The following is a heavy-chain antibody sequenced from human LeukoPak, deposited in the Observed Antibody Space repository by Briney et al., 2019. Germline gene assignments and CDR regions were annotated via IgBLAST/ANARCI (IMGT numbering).Heavy chain of an antibody. CDR3: ARDRDSSGLRDFDL. Sequence: SETLSLTCAVSGGSISSYYWSWIRQPPGKGLEWIGYTYYSGNTNYNPSLKSRVSISIDTSKNQFSLQLSSVTAADTAVYYCARDRDSSGLRDFDLWGRGTLVTVSA. V-gene: IGHV4-59*01. D-gene: IGHD3-22*01. J-gene: IGHJ2*01. CDR2: TYYSGNT. CDR1: GGSISSYY.